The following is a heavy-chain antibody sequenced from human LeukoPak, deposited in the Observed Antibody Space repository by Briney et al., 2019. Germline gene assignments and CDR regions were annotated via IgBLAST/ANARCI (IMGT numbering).Heavy chain of an antibody. CDR1: GFTFSSYG. CDR3: AKDKLRYFDWSGVDY. CDR2: ISGSGGST. Sequence: GGTLRLSCAASGFTFSSYGMSWARQAPGKGLEWVSAISGSGGSTYYADSVKGRFTISRDNSKNTLYLQMNSLRAEDTAVYYCAKDKLRYFDWSGVDYWGQGTLVTVSS. D-gene: IGHD3-9*01. V-gene: IGHV3-23*01. J-gene: IGHJ4*02.